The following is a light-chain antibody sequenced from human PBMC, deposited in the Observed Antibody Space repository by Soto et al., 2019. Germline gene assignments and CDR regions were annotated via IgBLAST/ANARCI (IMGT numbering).Light chain of an antibody. CDR2: KAS. V-gene: IGKV1-5*03. CDR1: QSISSW. CDR3: QQHNSYRT. Sequence: DIQMTQSPSTLSASVGDRVTITCRASQSISSWLAWYQQKPGKAPKLLIYKASSLESGVPSRFSGSGYGTEFTLTISSLQPDDFATYYCQQHNSYRTFGQGTKVDIK. J-gene: IGKJ1*01.